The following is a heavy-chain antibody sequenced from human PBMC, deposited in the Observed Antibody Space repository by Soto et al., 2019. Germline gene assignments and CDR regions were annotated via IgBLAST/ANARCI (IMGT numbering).Heavy chain of an antibody. D-gene: IGHD3-16*02. Sequence: SETLSLTCTVSGGSISSYYWSWIRQPPGKGLEWIGYIYYSGSTNYNPSLKSRVTISVDTSKNQFSLKLSSVTAADTAVYYCARGLGYDYVWGSYRWGYFDYWGQGTLVTVSS. CDR3: ARGLGYDYVWGSYRWGYFDY. V-gene: IGHV4-59*01. J-gene: IGHJ4*02. CDR1: GGSISSYY. CDR2: IYYSGST.